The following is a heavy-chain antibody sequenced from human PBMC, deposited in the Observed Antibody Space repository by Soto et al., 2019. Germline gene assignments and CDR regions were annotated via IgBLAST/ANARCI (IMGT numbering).Heavy chain of an antibody. Sequence: SVKVSCKASGGNFKTYSFIWVRQAPGQGLEWMGRIYPFLDETKYSQTFQCRVVLSADKSTSTLYMEMNSLTSADTAVYVCASTPSGYSAFQYWGQGTLVTVSS. V-gene: IGHV1-69*02. CDR3: ASTPSGYSAFQY. CDR2: IYPFLDET. D-gene: IGHD3-22*01. J-gene: IGHJ1*01. CDR1: GGNFKTYS.